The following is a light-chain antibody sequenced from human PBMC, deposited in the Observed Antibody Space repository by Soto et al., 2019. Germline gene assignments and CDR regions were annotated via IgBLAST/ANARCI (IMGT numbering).Light chain of an antibody. CDR3: QQTYSNPRT. V-gene: IGKV1-39*01. J-gene: IGKJ1*01. Sequence: DIQMTQSPSSLSASVGDRVTITCRASQSIRTYLNWYQQKPGKAPKFLIYAASTLQSGVPSRFSGSGSGTDFPLTISSLQPEDFATYYCQQTYSNPRTFGQGTKVEIK. CDR2: AAS. CDR1: QSIRTY.